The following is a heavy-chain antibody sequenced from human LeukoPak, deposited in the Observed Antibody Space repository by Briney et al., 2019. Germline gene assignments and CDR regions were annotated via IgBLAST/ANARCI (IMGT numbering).Heavy chain of an antibody. CDR1: GYTLTELS. CDR2: FDPEDGET. J-gene: IGHJ6*02. V-gene: IGHV1-24*01. CDR3: ATRGRFRLRFHYYYGMDV. D-gene: IGHD5-12*01. Sequence: GASVKVSCKVSGYTLTELSMHWVRQAPGKGLEWMGGFDPEDGETIYAQKFQGRVTMTEDTSTDTAYMELSSLRSEDTAVYYCATRGRFRLRFHYYYGMDVWGQGTTVTVSS.